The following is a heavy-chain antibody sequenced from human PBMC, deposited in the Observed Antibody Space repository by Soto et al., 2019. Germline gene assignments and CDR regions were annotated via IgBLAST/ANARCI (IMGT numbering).Heavy chain of an antibody. J-gene: IGHJ4*02. D-gene: IGHD3-22*01. Sequence: GGSLRLSCAASGFTFSSYAMSWVRQAPGKGLEWVSAISGSGVSTYYADSVKGRFTISRDNSKNTLYLQMNSLRAEDTAFYFCAKARYPPNFDNSGYPRTIYSWGQGTLVTVSS. CDR3: AKARYPPNFDNSGYPRTIYS. CDR1: GFTFSSYA. V-gene: IGHV3-23*01. CDR2: ISGSGVST.